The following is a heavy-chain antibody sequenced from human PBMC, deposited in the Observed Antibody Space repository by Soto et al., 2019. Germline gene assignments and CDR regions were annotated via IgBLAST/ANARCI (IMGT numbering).Heavy chain of an antibody. CDR1: GCTLTRYS. CDR3: ARESEDLTSNFDY. Sequence: XGSLRLSCAASGCTLTRYSMNWVRQAPGKGLEWVSSISSTTNYIYYGDSMKGRFTISRDNAKNSLYLEMNSLSAEDTAVYYCARESEDLTSNFDYWGQGPLVTVSS. V-gene: IGHV3-21*06. CDR2: ISSTTNYI. J-gene: IGHJ4*02.